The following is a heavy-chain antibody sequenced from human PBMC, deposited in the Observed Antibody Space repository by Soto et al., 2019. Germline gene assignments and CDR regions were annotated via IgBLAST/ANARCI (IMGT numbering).Heavy chain of an antibody. D-gene: IGHD6-13*01. CDR1: GGTFSSYT. J-gene: IGHJ6*02. V-gene: IGHV1-69*08. CDR3: ARDRIAAAGDYYYGMGV. CDR2: IIPILGIA. Sequence: QVQLVQSGAEVKKPGSSVKVSCKASGGTFSSYTISWVRQAPGQGLEWMGRIIPILGIANYAQKFQGRVTITADKTTSTAYMELSSLRSEDTAVYYCARDRIAAAGDYYYGMGVWGQGTTVTVSS.